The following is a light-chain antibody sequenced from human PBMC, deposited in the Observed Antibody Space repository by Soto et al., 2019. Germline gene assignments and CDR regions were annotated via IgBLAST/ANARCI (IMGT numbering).Light chain of an antibody. V-gene: IGLV1-40*01. Sequence: QSVLTQPPSVSGAPGQRVTISCTGGSSNIGAGYDVHWYQQLPGTAPKLLIYGNSNRPSGVPDRFSGSKSGTSASLAITGLQAQDEADYSCQSYDSSLSGSGVFGTGTKVTVL. CDR2: GNS. CDR3: QSYDSSLSGSGV. J-gene: IGLJ1*01. CDR1: SSNIGAGYD.